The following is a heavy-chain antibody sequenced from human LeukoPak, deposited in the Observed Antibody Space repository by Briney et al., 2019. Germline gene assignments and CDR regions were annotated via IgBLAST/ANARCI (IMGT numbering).Heavy chain of an antibody. V-gene: IGHV1-2*02. Sequence: ASVKVSCKASGYTFTGYYMHWVRQAPGQGLEWMGWINPNSGGTNYAQKFQGRVTMTRDTSISTAYMELSRLRSDDTAVYYCARGDIVVVLAADYYYSYMDVWGKGTTVTISS. CDR1: GYTFTGYY. CDR3: ARGDIVVVLAADYYYSYMDV. J-gene: IGHJ6*03. D-gene: IGHD2-15*01. CDR2: INPNSGGT.